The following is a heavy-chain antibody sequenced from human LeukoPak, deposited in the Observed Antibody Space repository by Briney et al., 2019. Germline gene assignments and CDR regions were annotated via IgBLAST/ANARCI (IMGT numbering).Heavy chain of an antibody. Sequence: ASVKVCWKASGYTFTDYYMHWVRQAPGQGLEWRGWINRNSGGTNYAQKFQGRVTMTKDTSISTVYMELSRLRSDDTAVYYCARGEQWLVRTDYYYGMDVWGQGTTVTVSS. CDR2: INRNSGGT. J-gene: IGHJ6*02. CDR3: ARGEQWLVRTDYYYGMDV. V-gene: IGHV1-2*02. D-gene: IGHD6-19*01. CDR1: GYTFTDYY.